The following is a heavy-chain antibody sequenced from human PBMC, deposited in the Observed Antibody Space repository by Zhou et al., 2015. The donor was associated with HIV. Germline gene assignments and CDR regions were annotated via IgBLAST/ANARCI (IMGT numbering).Heavy chain of an antibody. V-gene: IGHV1-69*06. CDR3: AREGWGSWYFDL. CDR1: GVTFSTYG. Sequence: QVQLVQSGTEVKKPASSVKVSCRASGVTFSTYGFNWVRQAPGQGLEWMGGIVPFFGTANYAQKFQGRVTITADKSTNTAYMELSSLRSEDTAAYYCAREGWGSWYFDLWGRGTLVSVSS. D-gene: IGHD7-27*01. J-gene: IGHJ2*01. CDR2: IVPFFGTA.